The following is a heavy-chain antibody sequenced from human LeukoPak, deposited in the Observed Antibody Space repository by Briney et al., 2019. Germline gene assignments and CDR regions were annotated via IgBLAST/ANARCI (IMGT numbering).Heavy chain of an antibody. V-gene: IGHV3-30*18. CDR2: ISYDGSTK. Sequence: GRSLRLSCAASGFTFSTYAIHWVRQAPGKGPEWLAVISYDGSTKYYADSVKGRLTISRDNSKNTMYLQMDSLRPEDTAVFYCAKAYCTGGSCYGRYYYGMDVWGQGTTVTVSS. J-gene: IGHJ6*02. CDR1: GFTFSTYA. CDR3: AKAYCTGGSCYGRYYYGMDV. D-gene: IGHD2-15*01.